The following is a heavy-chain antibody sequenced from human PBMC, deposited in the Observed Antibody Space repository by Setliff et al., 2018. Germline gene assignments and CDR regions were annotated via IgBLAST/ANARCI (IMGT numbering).Heavy chain of an antibody. CDR2: IKSKTDGGTT. Sequence: GGSLRLSCAASGFTFSNAWMSGVRQAPGKGLEWVGRIKSKTDGGTTDYAAPVKGRFTISRDDSKNTLYLQMNSLKTEDTAVYYCTTAPLAAASTCWGQGTLVTVSS. CDR3: TTAPLAAASTC. D-gene: IGHD6-13*01. V-gene: IGHV3-15*01. CDR1: GFTFSNAW. J-gene: IGHJ4*02.